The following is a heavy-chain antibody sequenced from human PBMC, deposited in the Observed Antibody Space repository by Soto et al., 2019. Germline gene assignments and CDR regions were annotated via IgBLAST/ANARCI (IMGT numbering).Heavy chain of an antibody. Sequence: PSETLSLTCTVSGGAFTNYYWSWIRQPPGKGLEWIGHIYDNGVTNYNPSLRGRITISLDASKNQFSLRLSSVTAADTAVYFCARQSSVRIDFWNGYGVWFDSWGQGALVTV. D-gene: IGHD3-3*01. CDR3: ARQSSVRIDFWNGYGVWFDS. V-gene: IGHV4-59*08. CDR1: GGAFTNYY. CDR2: IYDNGVT. J-gene: IGHJ5*01.